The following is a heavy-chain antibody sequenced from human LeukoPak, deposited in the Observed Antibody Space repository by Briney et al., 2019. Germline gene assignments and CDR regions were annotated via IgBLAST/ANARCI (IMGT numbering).Heavy chain of an antibody. D-gene: IGHD1-1*01. CDR1: GFTFSSYW. CDR3: ANQSGGRVY. Sequence: GGSLRLSCAASGFTFSSYWMHWVRQAPVKGLVWVSHINSDGSIRDYADSVKGRFTISRDNAKNTLYVQMTSLRAEDTALYYCANQSGGRVYWGQGTLLTVSS. J-gene: IGHJ4*02. V-gene: IGHV3-74*01. CDR2: INSDGSIR.